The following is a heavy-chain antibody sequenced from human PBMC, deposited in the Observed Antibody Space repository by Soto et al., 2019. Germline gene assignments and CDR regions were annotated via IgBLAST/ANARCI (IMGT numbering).Heavy chain of an antibody. CDR1: GYNFIYYA. V-gene: IGHV1-3*01. Sequence: ASVRVSCKLSGYNFIYYALHCVRQARGQTLDWLVGNNFGTGNTDYSQKFQGRVTITAEESTSTAYMELSSLRSEDTAVYHCARHSGSTNPYHWFDPWGQGTLVTDSS. J-gene: IGHJ5*02. CDR3: ARHSGSTNPYHWFDP. D-gene: IGHD2-2*01. CDR2: NNFGTGNT.